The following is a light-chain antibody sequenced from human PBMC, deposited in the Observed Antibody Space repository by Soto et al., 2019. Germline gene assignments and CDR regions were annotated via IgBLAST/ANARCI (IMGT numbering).Light chain of an antibody. V-gene: IGLV7-46*01. CDR1: TGAVSSDHW. CDR3: LLSYSGAWV. CDR2: DIS. J-gene: IGLJ7*01. Sequence: QTVVTQEPSLTVSPGGTVTLTCASSTGAVSSDHWPYWFQQKPGQAPRTLIYDISSKHSWTPARFSGSLLGDKAALSLSGAQPEDEADYYCLLSYSGAWVFGGGTQLTVL.